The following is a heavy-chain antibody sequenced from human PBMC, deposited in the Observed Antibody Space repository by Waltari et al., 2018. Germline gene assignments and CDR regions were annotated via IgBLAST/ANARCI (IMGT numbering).Heavy chain of an antibody. V-gene: IGHV4-38-2*01. Sequence: QVQLQESGPGLVKPSETLSLTCAVSGYSISSGYYWGWIRQPPGKGLEWIGSIYHSGSTYYTPSLKSRVTISVDTSKNQFSLKLSSVTAADTAVYYCAGSRIAAAVGAFDIWGQGTMVTVSS. CDR2: IYHSGST. D-gene: IGHD6-13*01. CDR3: AGSRIAAAVGAFDI. J-gene: IGHJ3*02. CDR1: GYSISSGYY.